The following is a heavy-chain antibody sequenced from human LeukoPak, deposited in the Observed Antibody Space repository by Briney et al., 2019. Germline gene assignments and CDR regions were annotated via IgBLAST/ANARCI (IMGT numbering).Heavy chain of an antibody. CDR1: GYTFTSYD. V-gene: IGHV1-8*01. CDR2: MNPNSGNT. D-gene: IGHD3-22*01. Sequence: ASVKVSCKASGYTFTSYDINWMRQATGQGLEWMGWMNPNSGNTGYAQKFQGRVTMTRNTSISTAYMELSSLRSEDTAVYYCARVGYYDSSGYYFLAFDIWGQGTMVTVSS. J-gene: IGHJ3*02. CDR3: ARVGYYDSSGYYFLAFDI.